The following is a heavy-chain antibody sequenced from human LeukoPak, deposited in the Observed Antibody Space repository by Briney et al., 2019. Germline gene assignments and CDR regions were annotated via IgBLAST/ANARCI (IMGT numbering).Heavy chain of an antibody. J-gene: IGHJ4*02. CDR3: ARNCHGSGSYYDR. Sequence: PSETLSLTCTVSGGSISSGDYYWGWIRQLPGKGLEWIGYIYYSGRTYYNPSLKTRLTISIPSSKNHFSLNLKSVTAADTAVYYCARNCHGSGSYYDRWGQGTLVTVSS. D-gene: IGHD3-10*01. CDR1: GGSISSGDYY. V-gene: IGHV4-31*03. CDR2: IYYSGRT.